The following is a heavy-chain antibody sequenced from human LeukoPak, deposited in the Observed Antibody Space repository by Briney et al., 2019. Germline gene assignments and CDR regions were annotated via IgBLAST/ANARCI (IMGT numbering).Heavy chain of an antibody. Sequence: SETLSLTCTVSGASISSYYWTWIRQPAGKGPEWIGRIHTSGSTNHNPSLKSRVNMSVDTSKNQFSLKLNSVTAADTAVYYCARVTDPRYNWFDPWGQGTLVTVSS. CDR1: GASISSYY. V-gene: IGHV4-4*07. CDR2: IHTSGST. CDR3: ARVTDPRYNWFDP. D-gene: IGHD2-21*02. J-gene: IGHJ5*02.